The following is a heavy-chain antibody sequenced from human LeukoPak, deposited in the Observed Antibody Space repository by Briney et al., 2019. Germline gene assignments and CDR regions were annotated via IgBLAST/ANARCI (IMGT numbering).Heavy chain of an antibody. Sequence: GGSLRLSCAASGFTFDDYAMHWVRQAPGKGLEWVSGISWNSGSIGYADSVKGRFTISRDNAKNSLYLQMNSLRAEDTALYYCAKDRVTTRYQLLAYYYYMDVWGKGTTVTVSS. J-gene: IGHJ6*03. CDR1: GFTFDDYA. CDR2: ISWNSGSI. V-gene: IGHV3-9*01. CDR3: AKDRVTTRYQLLAYYYYMDV. D-gene: IGHD2-2*01.